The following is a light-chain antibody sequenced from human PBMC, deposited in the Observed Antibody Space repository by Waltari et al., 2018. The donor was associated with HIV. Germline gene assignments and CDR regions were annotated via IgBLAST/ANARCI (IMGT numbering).Light chain of an antibody. V-gene: IGLV3-25*03. CDR1: ALPKQY. J-gene: IGLJ1*01. CDR3: HSADGSATYV. Sequence: SYELPQPPSVSVSPGQTARLTSSGDALPKQYVYWYQQQPGQAPVLVIYKDTERPSGIPERFSGSSSGTTVTLTISGVQAEDEADYYCHSADGSATYVFGTGTKVTVL. CDR2: KDT.